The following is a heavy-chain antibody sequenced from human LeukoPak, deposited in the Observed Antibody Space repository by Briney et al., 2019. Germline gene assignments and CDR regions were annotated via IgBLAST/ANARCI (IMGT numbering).Heavy chain of an antibody. D-gene: IGHD6-13*01. CDR1: GFTFSSYA. J-gene: IGHJ4*02. CDR2: ISSNGGST. CDR3: ARGGDSSSWYWFDY. Sequence: GGSLRLSCSASGFTFSSYAMHWVRQAPGKGLEYVSAISSNGGSTYYADSVKGRFTISRDNSKNTLYLQMSSLRAEDTAVYYCARGGDSSSWYWFDYWGQGTPVTVSS. V-gene: IGHV3-64D*09.